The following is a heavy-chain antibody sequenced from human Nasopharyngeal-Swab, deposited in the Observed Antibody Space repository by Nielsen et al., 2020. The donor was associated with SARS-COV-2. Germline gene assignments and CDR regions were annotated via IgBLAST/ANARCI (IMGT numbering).Heavy chain of an antibody. CDR2: ITYDGSNK. CDR1: AFTSSRNT. D-gene: IGHD3-22*01. CDR3: ACTPLDSSGYYYAFHY. Sequence: GRTRRLACAPAAFTSSRNTMHWVRPAPGKGLEWVAVITYDGSNKYYADSVKGRFTISRDLSKNTLYLQMNSLTAEDTRVFYCACTPLDSSGYYYAFHYWGRGTLVTVSS. V-gene: IGHV3-30-3*01. J-gene: IGHJ4*02.